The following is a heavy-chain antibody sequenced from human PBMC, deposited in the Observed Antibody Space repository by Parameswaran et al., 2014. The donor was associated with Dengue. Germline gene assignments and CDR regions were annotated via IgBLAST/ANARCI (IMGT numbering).Heavy chain of an antibody. Sequence: VRQMPGKGLEWMGIIYPGDSDTRYSPSFRGQVTISADKSTSTAYLQWSSLKASDTAMYYCARHGVVDRDYYYMDVWGKGTTVTVSS. J-gene: IGHJ6*03. V-gene: IGHV5-51*01. D-gene: IGHD2-2*01. CDR2: IYPGDSDT. CDR3: ARHGVVDRDYYYMDV.